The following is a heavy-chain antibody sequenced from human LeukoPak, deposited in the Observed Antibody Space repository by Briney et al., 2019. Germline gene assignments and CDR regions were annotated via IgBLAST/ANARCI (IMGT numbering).Heavy chain of an antibody. J-gene: IGHJ6*03. Sequence: SVKVSCKASGCTFSSYAISWVRQAPGQGLEWMGGIIPIFGTANYAQKFQGRVTITTDESTSTAYMELSSLRSEDTAVYYCAGCSSTSCYLRSGLYYMDVWGKGTTVTVSS. CDR1: GCTFSSYA. CDR2: IIPIFGTA. D-gene: IGHD2-2*01. V-gene: IGHV1-69*05. CDR3: AGCSSTSCYLRSGLYYMDV.